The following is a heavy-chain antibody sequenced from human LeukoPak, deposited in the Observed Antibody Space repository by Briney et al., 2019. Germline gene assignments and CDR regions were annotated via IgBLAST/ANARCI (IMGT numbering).Heavy chain of an antibody. CDR2: TYYSGST. CDR3: ARRYYSSGSPLDP. D-gene: IGHD3-10*01. V-gene: IGHV4-39*02. Sequence: SETLSLTCTVSGGSISSSSYSWGWLRQPPGKGLEWIGSTYYSGSTYYNPSLKSRVTISVDTSKNHFSLKLSSVTAADTAVYYCARRYYSSGSPLDPWGQGTLVTVSS. J-gene: IGHJ5*02. CDR1: GGSISSSSYS.